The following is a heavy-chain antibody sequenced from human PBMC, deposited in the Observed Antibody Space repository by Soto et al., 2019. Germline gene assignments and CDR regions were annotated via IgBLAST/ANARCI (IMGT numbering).Heavy chain of an antibody. D-gene: IGHD2-15*01. CDR1: GFTFSSYA. CDR3: ARDDREGCPFDY. V-gene: IGHV3-30-3*01. CDR2: ISYDGSNK. Sequence: PGGSLRLSCAASGFTFSSYAMHWVRQAPGKGLEWVAVISYDGSNKYYADSVKGRFTISRDNSKNTLYLQMNSLRAEDTAVYYCARDDREGCPFDYWGQGTLVTVSS. J-gene: IGHJ4*02.